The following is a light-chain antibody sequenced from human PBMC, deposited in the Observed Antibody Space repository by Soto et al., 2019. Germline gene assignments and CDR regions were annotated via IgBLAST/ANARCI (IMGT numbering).Light chain of an antibody. CDR2: GAS. J-gene: IGKJ5*01. Sequence: ESVLTQSPGSLSLSPGERATLSCRASQSVSSNYLAWYQHKPGQAPRLLIYGASSRATGIPDRFSGSGSGTDFTLTISRLEPEDFAVYYCQHYGSSLSITFSQGTRLEIK. V-gene: IGKV3-20*01. CDR1: QSVSSNY. CDR3: QHYGSSLSIT.